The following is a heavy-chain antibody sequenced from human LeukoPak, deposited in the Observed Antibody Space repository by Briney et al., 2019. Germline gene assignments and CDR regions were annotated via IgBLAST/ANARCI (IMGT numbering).Heavy chain of an antibody. CDR1: GGSFSGYY. D-gene: IGHD3-10*01. CDR2: INHSGST. Sequence: PSETLSLTCAVYGGSFSGYYWSWIRQPPGKGLEWIGEINHSGSTNYNPSLKSRVTISVDTSKNQFSLKLSSVTAADTAVYYCARNPKVYYYGSGSYYHGPYFDYWGQGTLVTVSS. J-gene: IGHJ4*02. V-gene: IGHV4-34*01. CDR3: ARNPKVYYYGSGSYYHGPYFDY.